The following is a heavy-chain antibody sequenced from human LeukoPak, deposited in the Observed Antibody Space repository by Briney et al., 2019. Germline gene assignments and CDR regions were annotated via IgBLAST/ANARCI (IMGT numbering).Heavy chain of an antibody. V-gene: IGHV3-30*01. CDR3: AREVGDCSSTSCYNHYYYMDV. J-gene: IGHJ6*03. D-gene: IGHD2-2*02. Sequence: QPGRSLRLSCAASGFTFSSYAMHWVRQAPGKGLEWVAVISYDGSNKYYADSVKGRFTISRDNSKNTLYLQMNGLRAEDTAVYYCAREVGDCSSTSCYNHYYYMDVWGKGTTVTVSS. CDR2: ISYDGSNK. CDR1: GFTFSSYA.